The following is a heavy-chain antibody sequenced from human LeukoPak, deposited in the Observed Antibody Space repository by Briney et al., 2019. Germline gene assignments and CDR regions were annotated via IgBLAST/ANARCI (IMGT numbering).Heavy chain of an antibody. D-gene: IGHD3-22*01. J-gene: IGHJ4*02. Sequence: GGSLRLSCAASGFMFSSNWMSWVRLAPGKGLEWVSAISGSGGSTYYADSVKGRFTISRDNSKNTLYLQMNSLRAEDTAVYYCAKDYYDSSGYHFDYWGQGTLVTVSS. V-gene: IGHV3-23*01. CDR2: ISGSGGST. CDR3: AKDYYDSSGYHFDY. CDR1: GFMFSSNW.